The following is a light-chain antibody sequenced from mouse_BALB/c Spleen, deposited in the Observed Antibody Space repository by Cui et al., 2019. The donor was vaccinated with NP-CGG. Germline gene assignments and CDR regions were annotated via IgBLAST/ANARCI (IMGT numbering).Light chain of an antibody. CDR1: TGAVTTSNY. CDR2: GTN. V-gene: IGLV1*01. J-gene: IGLJ1*01. Sequence: QAVVTQASALTTSPGKTVTLTCRSSTGAVTTSNYANWVQEKPDHLFTGLIGGTNNRAPGVPARFSGSLIGDKAALTITGAQTEDEAIYFCALWYSNHWMFGGGTKLTVL. CDR3: ALWYSNHWM.